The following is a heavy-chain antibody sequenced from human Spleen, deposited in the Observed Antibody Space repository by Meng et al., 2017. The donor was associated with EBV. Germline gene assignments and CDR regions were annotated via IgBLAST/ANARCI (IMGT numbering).Heavy chain of an antibody. CDR2: MNPSSGNT. CDR1: GYTFKNYD. D-gene: IGHD4-17*01. V-gene: IGHV1-8*01. J-gene: IGHJ4*02. Sequence: QGQCGHAGAELKKPGASVKVSCKTSGYTFKNYDINWVRQATGQGLEWMGWMNPSSGNTGSTQKFQGRVSMTRDTSIGTAYMELRSLRSDDTAVYYCARSRYGEYDKWGQGTLVTVSS. CDR3: ARSRYGEYDK.